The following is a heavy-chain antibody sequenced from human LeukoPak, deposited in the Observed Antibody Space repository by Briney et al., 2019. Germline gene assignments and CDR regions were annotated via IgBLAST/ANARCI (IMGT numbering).Heavy chain of an antibody. D-gene: IGHD3-22*01. Sequence: SETLSLTCTVSGGSISSSSYYWGWIRQPPGKGLEWIGSIYYSGSTYYNPSLKSRVTISVDTSKNQFSLKLSSVTAADTAVYYCARQGRYYYDSSGYYLPNWFDPCGQGTLVTVSS. CDR3: ARQGRYYYDSSGYYLPNWFDP. V-gene: IGHV4-39*01. J-gene: IGHJ5*02. CDR1: GGSISSSSYY. CDR2: IYYSGST.